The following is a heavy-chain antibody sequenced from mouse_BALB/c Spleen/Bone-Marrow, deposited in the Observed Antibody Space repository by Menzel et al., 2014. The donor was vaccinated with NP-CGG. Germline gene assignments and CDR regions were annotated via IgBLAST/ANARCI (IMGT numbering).Heavy chain of an antibody. CDR3: ARGDYYRSPMDY. D-gene: IGHD2-14*01. CDR2: IYPGNVNT. V-gene: IGHV1S56*01. Sequence: QVQLQQSGPELVKPGSSVRISCKASGYTFTSYYIHWVKQRPGQGLEWIRWIYPGNVNTNYNEKFEDKATLTADKSSSTAYMHLSSLTSEDSAVYFCARGDYYRSPMDYWGQGTSVTVSS. CDR1: GYTFTSYY. J-gene: IGHJ4*01.